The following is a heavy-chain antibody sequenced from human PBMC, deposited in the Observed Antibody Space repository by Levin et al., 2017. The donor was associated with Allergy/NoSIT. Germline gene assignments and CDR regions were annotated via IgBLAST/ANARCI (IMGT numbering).Heavy chain of an antibody. CDR3: ARDGHYDNSGYGNYFDY. D-gene: IGHD3-22*01. V-gene: IGHV3-9*01. CDR1: GFTFNDHA. J-gene: IGHJ4*02. CDR2: ISWSGGTV. Sequence: QRGESLKISCAVSGFTFNDHAMHWVRQAPGKGLEWVSSISWSGGTVLYADSVKGRLTISRDNSANSLYLQMHSLRADDTALYYCARDGHYDNSGYGNYFDYWGQGTLVTVSS.